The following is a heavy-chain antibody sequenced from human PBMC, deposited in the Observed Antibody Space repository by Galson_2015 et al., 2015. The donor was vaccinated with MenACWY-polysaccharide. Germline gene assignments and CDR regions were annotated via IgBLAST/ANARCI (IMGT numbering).Heavy chain of an antibody. V-gene: IGHV4-39*01. CDR3: ARGERKDDYYNDMDV. Sequence: ETLSLTCTVSGGSISSHSYYWDWIRQPPGQGLEWIGSIFYSGSTYYNPSLKSRVTIFVDMSKNQFSLKLTSMTAADTAVYFCARGERKDDYYNDMDVWGRGTTVTVSS. CDR2: IFYSGST. J-gene: IGHJ6*03. CDR1: GGSISSHSYY.